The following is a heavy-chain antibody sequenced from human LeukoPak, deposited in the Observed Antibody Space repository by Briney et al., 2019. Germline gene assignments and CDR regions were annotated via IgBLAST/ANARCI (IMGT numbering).Heavy chain of an antibody. CDR2: ISAHNGNT. Sequence: ASVKVSCKASGYTFTSYGISWVRQAPGQGLEWMGWISAHNGNTDYAQKLQGRVTMTTDTSTSTAYMELRSLRSDDTAVYYCARGQIFWSGYYPPYYYYGMDVWGQGTTVTVSS. D-gene: IGHD3-3*01. CDR1: GYTFTSYG. V-gene: IGHV1-18*01. J-gene: IGHJ6*02. CDR3: ARGQIFWSGYYPPYYYYGMDV.